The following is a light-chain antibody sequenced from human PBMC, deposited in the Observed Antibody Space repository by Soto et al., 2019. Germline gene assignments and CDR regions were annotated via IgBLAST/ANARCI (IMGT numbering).Light chain of an antibody. Sequence: QSVLTQPPSASGTPGQRVTISCSGSSSNIGSNTVNWYQQLPGTAPKLLIYSNNRRPSGVPDRFSGSKSGTSASLAISGLQSKNEADYYCAAWDDSLNGPVFGGGTKLTVL. V-gene: IGLV1-44*01. J-gene: IGLJ2*01. CDR1: SSNIGSNT. CDR3: AAWDDSLNGPV. CDR2: SNN.